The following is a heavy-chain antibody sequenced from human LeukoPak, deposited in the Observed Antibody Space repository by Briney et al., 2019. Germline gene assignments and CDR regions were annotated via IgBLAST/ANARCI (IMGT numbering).Heavy chain of an antibody. CDR3: ARVTYGSGTYGAFDY. V-gene: IGHV3-23*01. CDR2: ISNSDYST. J-gene: IGHJ4*02. Sequence: PGGSLRLSCAASGFTFSSYAMSWVRQAPGKGLEWVSTISNSDYSTYYTDSVKGRFTISRDNSKNTLYLQMNSLRAEDTAVYYCARVTYGSGTYGAFDYWGQGTLVTVSS. CDR1: GFTFSSYA. D-gene: IGHD3-10*01.